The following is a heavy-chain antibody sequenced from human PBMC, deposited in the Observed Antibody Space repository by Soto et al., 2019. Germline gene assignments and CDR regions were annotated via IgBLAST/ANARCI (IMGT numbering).Heavy chain of an antibody. D-gene: IGHD3-22*01. J-gene: IGHJ6*02. Sequence: GGSLRLSCAASGFTFSSYSMNWVRQAPGKGLEWVSSISSGSSYIYYADSVKGRFTISRDNAKNSLYLQMNSLRAEDTAVYYCARVEYYYSSGSPVYGMDVWGQGTTVTAP. CDR1: GFTFSSYS. V-gene: IGHV3-21*01. CDR2: ISSGSSYI. CDR3: ARVEYYYSSGSPVYGMDV.